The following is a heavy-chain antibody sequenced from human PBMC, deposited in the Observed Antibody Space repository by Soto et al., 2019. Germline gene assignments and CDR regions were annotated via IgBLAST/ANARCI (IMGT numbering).Heavy chain of an antibody. CDR2: IKQDGSEK. CDR1: GFTFSSYW. V-gene: IGHV3-7*05. J-gene: IGHJ6*02. CDR3: ARDFRQQLVTYYYYYSGMDV. Sequence: GGSLRLSCAASGFTFSSYWMSWVRQAPGKGLEWVANIKQDGSEKYYVDSVKGRFTISRDNAKNSLYLQMNSLRAEDTAVYYCARDFRQQLVTYYYYYSGMDVWGQGTTVTVSS. D-gene: IGHD6-13*01.